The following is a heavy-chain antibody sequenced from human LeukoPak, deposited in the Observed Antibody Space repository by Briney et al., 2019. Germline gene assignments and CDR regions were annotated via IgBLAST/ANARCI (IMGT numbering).Heavy chain of an antibody. D-gene: IGHD4-11*01. CDR3: ARAFSNYYFDY. Sequence: GGSLRLSCVATGFTFRSYAMHWVRQAPGKGLEWVAFISYDGNNRYSADSVKGRFTISRDNYRDTLYLQMNSLTTEDTAIYYCARAFSNYYFDYWGQGTLVTVSS. CDR1: GFTFRSYA. J-gene: IGHJ4*02. V-gene: IGHV3-30-3*01. CDR2: ISYDGNNR.